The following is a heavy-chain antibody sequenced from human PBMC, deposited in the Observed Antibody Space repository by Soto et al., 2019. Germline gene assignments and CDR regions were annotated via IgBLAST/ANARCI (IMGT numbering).Heavy chain of an antibody. D-gene: IGHD3-3*02. CDR2: IKYRGST. V-gene: IGHV4-39*02. J-gene: IGHJ4*02. CDR1: GGSISSSYY. CDR3: AREQDIHKDASIFGY. Sequence: QLQLQESGPGLVKPSETLSLTCTVSGGSISSSYYWGWIRQPPGKVLEGIGSIKYRGSTSYNPSLKSRLTIAVHTSKNQSSLKRSSMTAADAAVYYCAREQDIHKDASIFGYWGQATTVTVTS.